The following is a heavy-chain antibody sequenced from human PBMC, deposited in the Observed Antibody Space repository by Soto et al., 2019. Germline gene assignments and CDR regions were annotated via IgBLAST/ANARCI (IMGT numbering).Heavy chain of an antibody. J-gene: IGHJ5*02. CDR1: GGSISSSSYY. Sequence: QLQLQESGPGLVKPSKTLSLTCTVSGGSISSSSYYWGWIRQPPGKGLEWIGSIYYSGSTYYNPSLKSRVTISVDTSKNQFSLKLSSVTAADTAVYYCARTVLRYFDWYWFDPWGQGTLVTVSS. CDR2: IYYSGST. CDR3: ARTVLRYFDWYWFDP. D-gene: IGHD3-9*01. V-gene: IGHV4-39*01.